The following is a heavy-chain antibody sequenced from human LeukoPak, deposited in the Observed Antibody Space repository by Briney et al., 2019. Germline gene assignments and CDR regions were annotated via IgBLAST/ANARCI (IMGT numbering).Heavy chain of an antibody. Sequence: GSLRLSCAASGFTFSSYSMNWVRQAPGKGLEWVSSISSSSSYIYYADSVKGRFTISRDNAKNSLYLQMNSLRAEDTAVYYCARDLIGLRYFDWSYYFDYWGQGTLVTVSS. CDR3: ARDLIGLRYFDWSYYFDY. CDR1: GFTFSSYS. D-gene: IGHD3-9*01. V-gene: IGHV3-21*01. CDR2: ISSSSSYI. J-gene: IGHJ4*02.